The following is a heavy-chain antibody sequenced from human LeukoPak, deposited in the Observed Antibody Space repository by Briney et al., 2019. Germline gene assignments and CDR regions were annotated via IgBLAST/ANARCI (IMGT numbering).Heavy chain of an antibody. CDR2: INYSGST. J-gene: IGHJ6*02. Sequence: PSETLSLTCTVSGGSISSYYWSWIRQPPGQGLEWIAYINYSGSTNYNPSLKSRVTISVDTSKNQFSLKLSSVTAADTAVYYCARVYCSSTSCYGRYYYYGMDVWGQGTTVTVSS. V-gene: IGHV4-59*12. CDR3: ARVYCSSTSCYGRYYYYGMDV. CDR1: GGSISSYY. D-gene: IGHD2-2*01.